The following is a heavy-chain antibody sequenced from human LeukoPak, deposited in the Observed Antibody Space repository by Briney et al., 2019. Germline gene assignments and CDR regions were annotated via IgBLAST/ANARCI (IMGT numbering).Heavy chain of an antibody. V-gene: IGHV3-23*01. CDR3: AKLDKSVDS. J-gene: IGHJ5*01. CDR2: IGSSGST. D-gene: IGHD3-9*01. CDR1: GFTFSSYA. Sequence: GGSLRLSCSASGFTFSSYAMSWVRQAPGKGLEWVSSIGSSGSTYYADSVKGRSTISRDNSKNTLYLQINSLRAEDTAIYYCAKLDKSVDSWGQGTLVAVSS.